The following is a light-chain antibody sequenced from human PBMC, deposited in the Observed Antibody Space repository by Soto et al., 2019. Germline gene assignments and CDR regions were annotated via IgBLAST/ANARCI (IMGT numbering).Light chain of an antibody. CDR3: SSYTSSSTLV. V-gene: IGLV2-14*01. Sequence: QSALTQPPSVSGSPGHSITISCTGTSSDDGGYNYVSWYQQHPGKAPKLMIYDVSNRPSGVSNRFSGSRSGNTSSLTISGLQAEDEADYYCSSYTSSSTLVFGTGTKVTVL. CDR1: SSDDGGYNY. J-gene: IGLJ1*01. CDR2: DVS.